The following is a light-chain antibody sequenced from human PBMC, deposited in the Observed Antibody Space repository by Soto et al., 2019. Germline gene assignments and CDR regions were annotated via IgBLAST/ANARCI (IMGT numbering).Light chain of an antibody. CDR2: AAS. CDR1: QGISNY. Sequence: DIQMTQSPSSLSASVGDRVTITCRASQGISNYLAWYQQKPGKVPKLLIYAASTLQSGVPSRFSCSGSWTDFTLSISSLQPEDVATYYCQKYKSAPRTFGQGTKVEIK. CDR3: QKYKSAPRT. V-gene: IGKV1-27*01. J-gene: IGKJ1*01.